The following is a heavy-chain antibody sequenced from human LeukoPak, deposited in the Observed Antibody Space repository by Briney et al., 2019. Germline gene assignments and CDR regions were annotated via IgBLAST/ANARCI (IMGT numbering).Heavy chain of an antibody. D-gene: IGHD3-22*01. CDR1: GLTFSTCG. V-gene: IGHV3-30*02. CDR3: AKDRSYYDSGGYRNFDY. Sequence: GGSLRLSCAASGLTFSTCGMHWVRQAPGKGLEWVAFIRYDGSNKYYADSVKGRFIISRDNSENTLSLQMNSPRAEDTAVYYCAKDRSYYDSGGYRNFDYWGQGTPVTVSS. J-gene: IGHJ4*02. CDR2: IRYDGSNK.